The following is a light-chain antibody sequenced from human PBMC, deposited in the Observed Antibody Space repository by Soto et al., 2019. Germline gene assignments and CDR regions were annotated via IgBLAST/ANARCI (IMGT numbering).Light chain of an antibody. V-gene: IGKV3-20*01. CDR2: GAS. J-gene: IGKJ1*01. CDR1: QSVSNNY. CDR3: QQYGSSPRT. Sequence: EVLMTQSPATLSVSPGETATLSFSSSQSVSNNYLAWYQQKPGQAPRLLIYGASSRATGIPDRFSGSGSGTDFTLTISRLEPEDFAVYYCQQYGSSPRTFGQGTKVDI.